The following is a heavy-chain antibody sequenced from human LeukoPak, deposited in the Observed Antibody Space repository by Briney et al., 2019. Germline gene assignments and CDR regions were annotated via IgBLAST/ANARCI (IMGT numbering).Heavy chain of an antibody. Sequence: GGSLRLSCAVSGLTVSRTHMSWARQAPGKGLEWVSVIYSGGYTYYADSVRGRFTISRDNSKNTVYLQMNSLKTEDTAVYYCARAQGSSAYYCDHWGQGALVTASS. V-gene: IGHV3-66*02. D-gene: IGHD3-16*01. J-gene: IGHJ4*02. CDR2: IYSGGYT. CDR3: ARAQGSSAYYCDH. CDR1: GLTVSRTH.